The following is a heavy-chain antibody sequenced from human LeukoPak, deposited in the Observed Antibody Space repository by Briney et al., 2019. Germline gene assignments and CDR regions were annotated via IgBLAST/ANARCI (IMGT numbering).Heavy chain of an antibody. D-gene: IGHD3-9*01. CDR1: GFTFSNAW. Sequence: GGSLRLSCAASGFTFSNAWMSWVRQAPGKGLEWVGRIKSKTDGGTTDYAALVKGRFTISRDDTKNTLYLQMNSLKTEDTAVYYCTTNILTGYYDFDYGGQGTLVTVS. V-gene: IGHV3-15*01. CDR3: TTNILTGYYDFDY. J-gene: IGHJ4*02. CDR2: IKSKTDGGTT.